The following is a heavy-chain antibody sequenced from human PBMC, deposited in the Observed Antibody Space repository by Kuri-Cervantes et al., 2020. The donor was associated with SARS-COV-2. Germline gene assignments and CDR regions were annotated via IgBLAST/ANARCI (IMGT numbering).Heavy chain of an antibody. D-gene: IGHD3-22*01. CDR1: GGSISSSSYY. V-gene: IGHV4-39*01. CDR3: ARLVPPTVFYDSSGSMYDAFDI. J-gene: IGHJ3*02. Sequence: SETLSLTCTASGGSISSSSYYWGWIRQPPGKGLEWIGSIYYSGSTYYNPSVKSRVTIPVDTSKNQFSLKLSSVTAADTAVYYCARLVPPTVFYDSSGSMYDAFDIWGQGTMVTVSS. CDR2: IYYSGST.